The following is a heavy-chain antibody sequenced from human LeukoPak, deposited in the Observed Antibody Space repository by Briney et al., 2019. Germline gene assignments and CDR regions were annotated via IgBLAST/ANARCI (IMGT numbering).Heavy chain of an antibody. J-gene: IGHJ6*02. V-gene: IGHV3-30*18. Sequence: GRSLRLSCAASGFTFSSYGMHWVRQAPGKGLEWVAVISYGGSNKYYADSVKGRFTISRDNSKNTLYLQMNSLRAEDTALYFCANYIQRPPGMDVWGQGTMVTVSS. CDR3: ANYIQRPPGMDV. CDR2: ISYGGSNK. CDR1: GFTFSSYG. D-gene: IGHD2-15*01.